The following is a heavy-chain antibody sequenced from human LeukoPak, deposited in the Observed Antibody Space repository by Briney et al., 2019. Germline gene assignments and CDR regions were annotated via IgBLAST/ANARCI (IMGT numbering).Heavy chain of an antibody. V-gene: IGHV4-38-2*02. CDR1: GYSISSGYY. J-gene: IGHJ3*02. D-gene: IGHD4-17*01. CDR3: ARLDYADRSDAFDI. CDR2: IYHSGST. Sequence: PSETLSLTCTVSGYSISSGYYWGWIRQPPGKGLEWIGSIYHSGSTYYNPSLKSRVTTSVDTSKNQFSLKLSSVTAADTAVYYCARLDYADRSDAFDIWGQGTVVTVSS.